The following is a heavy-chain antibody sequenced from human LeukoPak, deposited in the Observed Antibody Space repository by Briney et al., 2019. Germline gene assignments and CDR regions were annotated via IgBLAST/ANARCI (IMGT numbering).Heavy chain of an antibody. CDR2: IYYSGST. V-gene: IGHV4-59*01. Sequence: SETLSLTCTVSGGSISSYYWSWIRQPPGKGLEWIGYIYYSGSTNYNPSLKSRVTISVDTSKNQFSLKLSSVTAADTAVFYCGRFGLGDYFDYGGRGPLVTVSS. J-gene: IGHJ4*02. D-gene: IGHD3-10*01. CDR1: GGSISSYY. CDR3: GRFGLGDYFDY.